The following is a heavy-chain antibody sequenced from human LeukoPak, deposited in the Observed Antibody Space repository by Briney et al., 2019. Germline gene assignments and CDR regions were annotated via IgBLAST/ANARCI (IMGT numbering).Heavy chain of an antibody. CDR1: GGSISSYY. V-gene: IGHV4-59*01. J-gene: IGHJ4*02. CDR3: ARESRDGYNRDGYYFDY. Sequence: SETLSLTCTVPGGSISSYYWTWIRQPPGKGLEWIGYIYYSGSTNYNPSLKSRVTISVDTSKKQISLKLTSVTAADTAVYYCARESRDGYNRDGYYFDYWGQGTLVTVSS. CDR2: IYYSGST. D-gene: IGHD5-24*01.